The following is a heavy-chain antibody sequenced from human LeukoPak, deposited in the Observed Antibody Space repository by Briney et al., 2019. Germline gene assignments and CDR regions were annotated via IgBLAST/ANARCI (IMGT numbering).Heavy chain of an antibody. V-gene: IGHV4-38-2*02. CDR1: GYSISSGYY. D-gene: IGHD2-15*01. Sequence: SETLSLTCTVSGYSISSGYYWGWIRQPPGKGLEWIGSIYYSGSTYYKSSLKSRVTISVDTSKNQFSLRLSSVTAADTAVYYCARVYCSGGSCYDSRGWFDPWGQGTLVTVSS. CDR2: IYYSGST. CDR3: ARVYCSGGSCYDSRGWFDP. J-gene: IGHJ5*02.